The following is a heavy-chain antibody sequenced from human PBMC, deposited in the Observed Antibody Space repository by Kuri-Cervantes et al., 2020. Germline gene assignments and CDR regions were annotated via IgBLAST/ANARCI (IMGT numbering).Heavy chain of an antibody. V-gene: IGHV4-39*01. CDR1: GGSIRSSSYY. CDR2: IFYTGRT. Sequence: SETLSLTCTVSGGSIRSSSYYWGWIRQPPGKGLEWIGNIFYTGRTFYNPSLKSRVTISADMSENQFSLKLSSVTAADTAVYYCARGVTRVQLLHPFDPWGQGTLVTVSS. CDR3: ARGVTRVQLLHPFDP. J-gene: IGHJ5*02. D-gene: IGHD2-2*01.